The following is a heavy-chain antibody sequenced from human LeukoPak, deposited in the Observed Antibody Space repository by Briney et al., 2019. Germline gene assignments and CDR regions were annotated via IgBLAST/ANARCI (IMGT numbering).Heavy chain of an antibody. CDR3: ARAYRSLYYYYYYLDV. Sequence: GASVKVSCKASGYTFTSYDINWVRQATGQGLELMGWMNPNSGNTGYAQKFQGRVTMTRNASISTAYMELSSLRSEDTAVYYCARAYRSLYYYYYYLDVWGKGTTVTISS. CDR1: GYTFTSYD. D-gene: IGHD6-13*01. CDR2: MNPNSGNT. V-gene: IGHV1-8*01. J-gene: IGHJ6*03.